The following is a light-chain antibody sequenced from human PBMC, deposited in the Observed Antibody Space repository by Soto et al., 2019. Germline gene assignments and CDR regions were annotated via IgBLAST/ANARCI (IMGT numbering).Light chain of an antibody. CDR1: QSISSN. CDR3: QQYNNLPLT. Sequence: ETVMTQSQATLSVSPGERATLSCRDSQSISSNLAGFQQKAGQAPRLLIYHASTMTTGFQARFSVSGDGTEFTHTVSNLHSEGCAVYYCQQYNNLPLTVDGGTDVEI. V-gene: IGKV3-15*01. CDR2: HAS. J-gene: IGKJ4*01.